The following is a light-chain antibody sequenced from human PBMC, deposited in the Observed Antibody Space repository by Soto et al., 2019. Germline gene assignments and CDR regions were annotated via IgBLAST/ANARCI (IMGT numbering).Light chain of an antibody. V-gene: IGKV1-5*03. CDR2: EAS. CDR3: QQYDNFPWT. Sequence: DIQMTQSPSTLSASVGDRVTITCRASQNMGNWLAWYQQKPGKAPTLLIYEASTLETGVPSRFSGSGSGTVFTLTISSLQPDDSATYYCQQYDNFPWTFGQGTKLEIK. J-gene: IGKJ1*01. CDR1: QNMGNW.